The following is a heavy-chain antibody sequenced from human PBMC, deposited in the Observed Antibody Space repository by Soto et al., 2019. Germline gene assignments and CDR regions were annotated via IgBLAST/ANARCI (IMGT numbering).Heavy chain of an antibody. J-gene: IGHJ6*02. V-gene: IGHV4-30-2*01. CDR1: GGSISTGVYS. Sequence: SETLSLTCDVSGGSISTGVYSWNWIRQPPGKGLEWVGYINHSGSTYDNPSLKSRVTMSVNRSKNQFSLNLTSVTAADTAVYFCARGHYRYAMDVWGQGTTVTVSS. CDR3: ARGHYRYAMDV. CDR2: INHSGST.